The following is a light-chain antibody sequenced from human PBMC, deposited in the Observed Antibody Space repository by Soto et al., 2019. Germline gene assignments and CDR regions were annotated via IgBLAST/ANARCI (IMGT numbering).Light chain of an antibody. CDR3: HQYGSSTIT. V-gene: IGKV3-20*01. CDR2: GAS. Sequence: EIVLTQSPGTLSLSPGERATLSCRASQSVSSSYLAWYQQKPGQAPRLLIYGASSRATGIPDRFSGSVSGKDFTLTISRLEPEDFAVYYCHQYGSSTITFGQGTRLEIK. CDR1: QSVSSSY. J-gene: IGKJ5*01.